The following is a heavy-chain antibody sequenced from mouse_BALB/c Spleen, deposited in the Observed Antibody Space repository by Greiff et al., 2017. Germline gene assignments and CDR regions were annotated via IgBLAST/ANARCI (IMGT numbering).Heavy chain of an antibody. D-gene: IGHD2-1*01. Sequence: VQLQESGPSLVQPSQSLSITCTVSGFSLTSYGVHWVRQSPGKGLEWLGVIWRGGSTDYNAAFMSRLSITKDNSKSQVFFKMNSLQADDTAIYYCAKNIYYGNYCAMDYWGQGTSVTVSS. CDR1: GFSLTSYG. CDR3: AKNIYYGNYCAMDY. V-gene: IGHV2-5-1*01. J-gene: IGHJ4*01. CDR2: IWRGGST.